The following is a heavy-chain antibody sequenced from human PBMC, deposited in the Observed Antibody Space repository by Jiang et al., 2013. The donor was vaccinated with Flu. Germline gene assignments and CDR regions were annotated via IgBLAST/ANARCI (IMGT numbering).Heavy chain of an antibody. V-gene: IGHV4-61*01. CDR1: GGSVRSGSYY. CDR3: ARDQPKGRSGYSALDY. D-gene: IGHD3-3*01. CDR2: ISYSGST. J-gene: IGHJ4*02. Sequence: GPGLVKPSETLSLTCIVSGGSVRSGSYYWSWIRQPPGKGLEWIGYISYSGSTNYNPSLKSRVTISVDTSENQFSLRVSSVTAADTAVYYCARDQPKGRSGYSALDYWGQGTLVTVSS.